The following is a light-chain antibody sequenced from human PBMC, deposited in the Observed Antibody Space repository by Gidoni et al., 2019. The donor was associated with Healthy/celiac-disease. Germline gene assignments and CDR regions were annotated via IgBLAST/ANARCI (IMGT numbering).Light chain of an antibody. V-gene: IGKV3-15*01. Sequence: EIVMTQSAATLSVSPGERATLSCRASQSVSSNLAWYQQKPGQAPRLLIYGASPRATGIPARFSGSGSGTEFTLTISSLQSEDFAVYYCQQYNNWPWNTFGQGTKLEIK. CDR1: QSVSSN. CDR2: GAS. CDR3: QQYNNWPWNT. J-gene: IGKJ2*01.